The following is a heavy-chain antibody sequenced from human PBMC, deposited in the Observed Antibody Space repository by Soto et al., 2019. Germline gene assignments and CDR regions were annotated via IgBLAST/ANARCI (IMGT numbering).Heavy chain of an antibody. V-gene: IGHV5-51*01. CDR3: ARHNIAAHTNYYYGMDV. CDR1: GYSFTSYW. J-gene: IGHJ6*02. D-gene: IGHD6-6*01. Sequence: GASLKISCKGSGYSFTSYWIGWVRQMPGKGLEWMGIIYPGDSDTRYSPSFQGQVTISADKSISTAYLQWSSLKASDTAMYYCARHNIAAHTNYYYGMDVWGQGTTVTVSS. CDR2: IYPGDSDT.